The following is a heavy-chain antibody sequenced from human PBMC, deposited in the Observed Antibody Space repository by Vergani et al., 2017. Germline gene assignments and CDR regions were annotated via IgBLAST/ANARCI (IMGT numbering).Heavy chain of an antibody. J-gene: IGHJ5*02. CDR2: IYYSGST. V-gene: IGHV4-39*01. D-gene: IGHD6-19*01. CDR3: ARHPTVQWLVKLGWFNP. Sequence: QLQLQESGPGLVKPSATLSLTCSVSGASIRSSNYSWGWIRQPPGKGLEWIAGIYYSGSTYYNPSLKSRVTISVDTSTNQFSLRLSSVTAADTAVYFCARHPTVQWLVKLGWFNPWGQGILVTVSS. CDR1: GASIRSSNYS.